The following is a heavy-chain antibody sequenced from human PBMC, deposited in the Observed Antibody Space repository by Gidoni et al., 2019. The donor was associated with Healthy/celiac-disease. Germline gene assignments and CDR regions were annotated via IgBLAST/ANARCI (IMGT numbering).Heavy chain of an antibody. CDR3: ARGLTLTVFSGGRMDV. CDR1: GGSFSGYY. Sequence: QVQLQQWGAGLLKPSETLSLTCAVYGGSFSGYYWSWIRQPPGKGLEWIGEINHSGSTNYNPSLKRRVTISVDTSKNQFSLKLSSVTAADTAVYYCARGLTLTVFSGGRMDVWGQGTTVTVSS. V-gene: IGHV4-34*01. D-gene: IGHD2-15*01. J-gene: IGHJ6*02. CDR2: INHSGST.